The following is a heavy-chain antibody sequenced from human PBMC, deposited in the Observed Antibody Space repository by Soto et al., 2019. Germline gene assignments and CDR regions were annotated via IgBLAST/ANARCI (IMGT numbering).Heavy chain of an antibody. CDR1: GFPFSYSW. CDR3: VTYDFILGSYRVSWAY. Sequence: EVQLAESGGGLVNPGGSLRLSCVASGFPFSYSWMSWVRQAPGKGLEWVARIKSGTDGGTTDYAAPVEGRLTISRDDSKNTLNLQMNSLKTEDTAVYYCVTYDFILGSYRVSWAYWGQGTLVTVSS. CDR2: IKSGTDGGTT. D-gene: IGHD3-16*02. J-gene: IGHJ4*02. V-gene: IGHV3-15*01.